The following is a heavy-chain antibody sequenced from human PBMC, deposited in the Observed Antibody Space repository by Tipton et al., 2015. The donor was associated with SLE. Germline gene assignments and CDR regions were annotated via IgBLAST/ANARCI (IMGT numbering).Heavy chain of an antibody. D-gene: IGHD3-10*02. Sequence: LRLSCAVYGGSFSGYYWSWIRQPPGKGLEWIGEINHSGSTNYNPSLKSRVTISVGTSKNQFSLKLSSVTAADTAVYYCARRMVFGGDYFDYWGQGTLVTVSS. CDR1: GGSFSGYY. CDR2: INHSGST. CDR3: ARRMVFGGDYFDY. V-gene: IGHV4-34*01. J-gene: IGHJ4*02.